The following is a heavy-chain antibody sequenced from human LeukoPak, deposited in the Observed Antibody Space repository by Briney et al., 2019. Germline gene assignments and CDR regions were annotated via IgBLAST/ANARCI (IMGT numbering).Heavy chain of an antibody. V-gene: IGHV1-2*02. CDR1: GYTFTGYY. J-gene: IGHJ4*02. D-gene: IGHD2/OR15-2a*01. CDR2: INPNSGGT. CDR3: ATIYRGNFDY. Sequence: GASVKVSCKASGYTFTGYYMHWVRQAPGQGLEWMGWINPNSGGTNYAQKFQGRVTMTEDTSTDTAYMELSSLRSEDTAVYYCATIYRGNFDYWGQGTLVTVSS.